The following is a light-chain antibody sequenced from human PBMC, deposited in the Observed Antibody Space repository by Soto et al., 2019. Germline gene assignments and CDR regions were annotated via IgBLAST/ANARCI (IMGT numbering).Light chain of an antibody. Sequence: QSMPTQPPSVASAPGQKVTISFAGSSSDIWGNSVSWYQQLPGTAPKLLIYDDNKRPSGIPDRFSGSKSGTSATLGITGFKTGDEADYYCGSWDSSMSAYVFGTGTKATV. CDR2: DDN. CDR3: GSWDSSMSAYV. V-gene: IGLV1-51*01. CDR1: SSDIWGNS. J-gene: IGLJ1*01.